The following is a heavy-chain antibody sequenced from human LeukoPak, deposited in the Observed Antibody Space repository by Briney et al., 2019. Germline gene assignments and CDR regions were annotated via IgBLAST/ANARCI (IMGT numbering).Heavy chain of an antibody. CDR2: ISAYNGNT. J-gene: IGHJ6*02. V-gene: IGHV1-18*01. Sequence: GASVKVSCKASGYTFTIYGISWVRQAPGQGLEWMGWISAYNGNTNYAQKLQGRVTMTTDTSTSTAYMELRSLRSDDTAVYYCARLGYYDILTGYYSPYYGMDVWGQGTTVTVSS. CDR3: ARLGYYDILTGYYSPYYGMDV. CDR1: GYTFTIYG. D-gene: IGHD3-9*01.